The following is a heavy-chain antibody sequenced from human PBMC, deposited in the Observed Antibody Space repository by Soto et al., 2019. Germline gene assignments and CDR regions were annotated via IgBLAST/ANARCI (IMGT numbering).Heavy chain of an antibody. D-gene: IGHD3-10*02. CDR3: AQGHYCSGSPYFDY. CDR1: GFSLSTAGVG. V-gene: IGHV2-5*02. Sequence: QITLKESGPTLVKPTQTLTLTCSFSGFSLSTAGVGVGWIRQPPGKALEWLTLIYWDDDKRYSPSLKSRVTITKDTSKHQVVLTMTNMDPVDTATYYCAQGHYCSGSPYFDYWGQGILVTVSS. J-gene: IGHJ4*02. CDR2: IYWDDDK.